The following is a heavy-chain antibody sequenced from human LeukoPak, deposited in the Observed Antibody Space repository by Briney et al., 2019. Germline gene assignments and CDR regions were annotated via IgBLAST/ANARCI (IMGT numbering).Heavy chain of an antibody. D-gene: IGHD3-22*01. Sequence: PGGSLRLSWAAGAFTFSSYGMHWVRQTPGGGLEWGAFIRHDGSYQQYAHSVKGRFTFSRDNSKAMVYLQMNSLRTEDTAVYYCAKNRDSSDYPRDFDYWGQGTLVTVSS. J-gene: IGHJ4*02. CDR1: AFTFSSYG. CDR2: IRHDGSYQ. CDR3: AKNRDSSDYPRDFDY. V-gene: IGHV3-30*02.